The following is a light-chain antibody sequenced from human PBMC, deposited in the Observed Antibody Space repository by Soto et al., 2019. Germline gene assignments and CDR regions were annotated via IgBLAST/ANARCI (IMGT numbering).Light chain of an antibody. CDR3: QPYGSSGT. Sequence: EIVLTQSPGTLSLSPGERATLSCRASQSVSKNYLAWYQQKPGQAPRLLIDGASNRATGIPDRFSGSGSGTDFPLTISRLEPEDLAVYYCQPYGSSGTFGQGTKVEI. J-gene: IGKJ1*01. CDR1: QSVSKNY. CDR2: GAS. V-gene: IGKV3-20*01.